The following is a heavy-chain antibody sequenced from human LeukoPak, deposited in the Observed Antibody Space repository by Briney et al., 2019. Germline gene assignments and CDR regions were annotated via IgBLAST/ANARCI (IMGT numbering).Heavy chain of an antibody. CDR3: ARGVGGSGSYYYYGMDV. CDR2: IYYSGST. V-gene: IGHV4-59*01. D-gene: IGHD3-10*01. J-gene: IGHJ6*02. Sequence: SETLSLTCTVSRGSISSYYWTWIRQPPGKGLEWIGYIYYSGSTNYNSSLKSRVTISVDPSTNQFSLKLRSVTAADTAVYYCARGVGGSGSYYYYGMDVWGQGTTVTVSS. CDR1: RGSISSYY.